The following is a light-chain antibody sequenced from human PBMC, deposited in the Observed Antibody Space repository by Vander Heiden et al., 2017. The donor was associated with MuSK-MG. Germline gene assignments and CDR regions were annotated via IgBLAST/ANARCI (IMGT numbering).Light chain of an antibody. Sequence: DIVMTQSPATLSVSPGERATLSCRASQSVTSNLAWYQQKPGQAPRLLIYGASTRATGTPARFSGSGSGTEFTLTISSLQSEDLAVYYCQHDYKWPPWTFGQGTKVELK. J-gene: IGKJ1*01. CDR1: QSVTSN. CDR3: QHDYKWPPWT. V-gene: IGKV3D-15*01. CDR2: GAS.